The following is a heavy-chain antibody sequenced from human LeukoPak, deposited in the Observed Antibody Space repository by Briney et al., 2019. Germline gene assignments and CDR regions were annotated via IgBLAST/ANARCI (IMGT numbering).Heavy chain of an antibody. Sequence: PSETLSLTCTVSGGSISSSSYYWGWIRQPPGKGLEWIGSIYYSGSTYYNPSLKSRVTISVDTSKNQFSLKLSSVTAADTAVYYCARDLADSSGWYLFGSLYYFDYWGQGTLVTVSS. CDR1: GGSISSSSYY. J-gene: IGHJ4*02. CDR2: IYYSGST. V-gene: IGHV4-39*07. CDR3: ARDLADSSGWYLFGSLYYFDY. D-gene: IGHD6-19*01.